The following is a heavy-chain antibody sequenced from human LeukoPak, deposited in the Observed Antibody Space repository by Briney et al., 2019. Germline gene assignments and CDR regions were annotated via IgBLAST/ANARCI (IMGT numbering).Heavy chain of an antibody. D-gene: IGHD1-26*01. CDR1: GGSISDAAYY. CDR2: IYYSGST. CDR3: ARGQGGQYFDY. J-gene: IGHJ4*02. Sequence: SQTLSLTCTVSGGSISDAAYYWSWIRQHPGEGLEWIGYIYYSGSTNYNPSLKSRVTISVDTSKNQLSLKLSSVTAADTAVYYCARGQGGQYFDYWGQGTLVTVSS. V-gene: IGHV4-61*08.